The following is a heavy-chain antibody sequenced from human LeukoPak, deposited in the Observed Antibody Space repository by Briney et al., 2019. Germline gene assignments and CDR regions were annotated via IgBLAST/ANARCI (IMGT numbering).Heavy chain of an antibody. D-gene: IGHD2-15*01. V-gene: IGHV4-61*01. Sequence: KASETLSLTCTVSGGSVSSGSYYWSWIRQPPGKGLEWIGYIYYSGSTNYNPSLKSRVTMSVDTSKNQFSLKLGSVTAADTAVYYCARVQNPTWGPCSGGSCQASYFDSWGQGTLVAVSS. J-gene: IGHJ4*02. CDR3: ARVQNPTWGPCSGGSCQASYFDS. CDR2: IYYSGST. CDR1: GGSVSSGSYY.